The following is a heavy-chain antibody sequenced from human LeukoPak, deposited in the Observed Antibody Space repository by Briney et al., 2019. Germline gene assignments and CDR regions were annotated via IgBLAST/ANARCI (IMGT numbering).Heavy chain of an antibody. V-gene: IGHV3-30*18. CDR3: AKEGGSGPRAYAFDI. CDR2: ISYDGSNK. J-gene: IGHJ3*02. CDR1: GFTFSSYG. Sequence: GGSLRLSCAASGFTFSSYGMHWVRQAPGKGLEWVAVISYDGSNKYYADSVKGRFTISRDNSKNTLYLQMNSLRAEDTAVYYCAKEGGSGPRAYAFDIWGQGTMVTVSS. D-gene: IGHD6-19*01.